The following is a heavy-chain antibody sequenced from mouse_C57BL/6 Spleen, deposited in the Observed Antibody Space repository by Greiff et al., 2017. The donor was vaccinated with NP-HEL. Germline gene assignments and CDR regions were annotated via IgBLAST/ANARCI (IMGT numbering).Heavy chain of an antibody. CDR3: ARPGGGGFDY. Sequence: VQLQQSGPELVKPGASVKISCKASGYTFTDYYMNWVKQSHGKSLEWIGDINPNNGGTSYNQKFKGKATLTVDKSSSTAYMELRSLTSEDSAVYYCARPGGGGFDYWGQGTTLTVSS. V-gene: IGHV1-26*01. CDR1: GYTFTDYY. J-gene: IGHJ2*01. CDR2: INPNNGGT.